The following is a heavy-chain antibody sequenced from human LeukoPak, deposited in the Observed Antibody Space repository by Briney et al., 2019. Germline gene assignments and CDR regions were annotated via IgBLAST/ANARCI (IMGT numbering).Heavy chain of an antibody. CDR2: ISGSGGST. CDR1: GFTFSSYA. J-gene: IGHJ6*03. V-gene: IGHV3-23*01. Sequence: QPGGSLRLSCAASGFTFSSYAMSWVRQAPGKGLEWVSAISGSGGSTYYADSVKGRFTISRDNSKNTLYLQMNSLRAEDTAVYYCAEEGYHSSSWYRYYYMDVWGKGTTVTISS. D-gene: IGHD6-13*01. CDR3: AEEGYHSSSWYRYYYMDV.